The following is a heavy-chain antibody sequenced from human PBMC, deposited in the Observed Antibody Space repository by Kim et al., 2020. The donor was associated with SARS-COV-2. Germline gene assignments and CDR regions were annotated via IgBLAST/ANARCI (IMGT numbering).Heavy chain of an antibody. D-gene: IGHD4-17*01. V-gene: IGHV1-3*01. CDR3: TREVVGDGLDY. J-gene: IGHJ4*02. Sequence: RYSQKFQGRLTITRDTSASTVYMELSSLRSEDTATYFCTREVVGDGLDYWGQGALVTVSA.